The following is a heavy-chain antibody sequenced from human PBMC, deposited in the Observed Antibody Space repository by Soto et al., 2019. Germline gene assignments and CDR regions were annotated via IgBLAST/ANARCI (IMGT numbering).Heavy chain of an antibody. CDR3: ARAVWWFDP. CDR2: ISGYNGDT. CDR1: GYTFTRYG. Sequence: ASVKVSCKASGYTFTRYGISWVRQAPGQGLEWMGWISGYNGDTKYAQKFQGRVTMTVDTSTTTAYMELSSLRSEDTAVYYCARAVWWFDPWGQGTLVTVSS. D-gene: IGHD2-8*01. V-gene: IGHV1-18*01. J-gene: IGHJ5*02.